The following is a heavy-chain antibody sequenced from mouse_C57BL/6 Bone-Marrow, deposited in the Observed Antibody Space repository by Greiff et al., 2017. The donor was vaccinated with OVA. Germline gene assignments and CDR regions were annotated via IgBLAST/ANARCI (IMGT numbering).Heavy chain of an antibody. D-gene: IGHD1-1*01. CDR3: ARRITTVVARYWYFDV. CDR1: DSEVFPIAY. CDR2: ILPSIGRT. J-gene: IGHJ1*03. V-gene: IGHV15-2*01. Sequence: QVQLQQSGSELRSPGSSVKLSCKDFDSEVFPIAYMSWVRQKPGHGFEWIGGILPSIGRTIYGEKFEDKATLDADTLSNTAYLELNSLTSEDSAIYYCARRITTVVARYWYFDVWGTGTTDTVSS.